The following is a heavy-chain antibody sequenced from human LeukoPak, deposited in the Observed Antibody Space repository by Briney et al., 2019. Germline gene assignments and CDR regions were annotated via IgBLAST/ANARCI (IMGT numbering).Heavy chain of an antibody. CDR2: IDPSDSYT. Sequence: GESLKISCKGSGYSFTSYWINWVRQVPGKGLEWMGKIDPSDSYTNYSPSFQGHVTISADKSINTAYLQWSSLRASDAAIYYCARLVNWKDDYWGQGTLVTVSS. D-gene: IGHD1-1*01. J-gene: IGHJ4*02. CDR1: GYSFTSYW. V-gene: IGHV5-10-1*01. CDR3: ARLVNWKDDY.